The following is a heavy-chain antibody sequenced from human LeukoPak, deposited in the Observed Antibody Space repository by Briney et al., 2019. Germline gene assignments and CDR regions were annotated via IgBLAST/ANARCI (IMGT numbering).Heavy chain of an antibody. CDR3: ARRADYYYYMDV. Sequence: GESLKISCKGSGYSFTNYWIGWVRQMPGKGLEWMGFIYPGDSDTRYSPSFQGQVTISADKSISTAYLQWSSLKASDTAIYYCARRADYYYYMDVWGKGTTVTISS. V-gene: IGHV5-51*01. CDR1: GYSFTNYW. J-gene: IGHJ6*03. CDR2: IYPGDSDT.